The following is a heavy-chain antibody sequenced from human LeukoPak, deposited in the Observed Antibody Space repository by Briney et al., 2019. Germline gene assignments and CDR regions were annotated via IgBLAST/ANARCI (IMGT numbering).Heavy chain of an antibody. D-gene: IGHD3-22*01. J-gene: IGHJ4*02. CDR2: IRHDGTNK. V-gene: IGHV3-30*02. CDR1: GFTFNSYG. Sequence: GGSLRLSCAASGFTFNSYGMHWVRRAPGKGLEWVAFIRHDGTNKYYADSVKGRFTISRDNSKNTLFPQMSGLRVEDTAVYYCGRDVSDTVVVITHNFDFWGQGTLVTVSS. CDR3: GRDVSDTVVVITHNFDF.